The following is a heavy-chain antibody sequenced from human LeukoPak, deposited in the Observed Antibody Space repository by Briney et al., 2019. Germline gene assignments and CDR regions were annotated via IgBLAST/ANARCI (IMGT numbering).Heavy chain of an antibody. D-gene: IGHD5-18*01. J-gene: IGHJ4*02. CDR3: AKKNFPDRRGYSYGDDY. V-gene: IGHV3-23*01. Sequence: PGGSLRLSCAASGFTFSSYAMSWVRQAPGKGLEWVSAISGSGGSTYYADSVKGRFTISRDNSKNTLYLQMNSLRAEDTAVYYCAKKNFPDRRGYSYGDDYWGQGTLVTVSS. CDR2: ISGSGGST. CDR1: GFTFSSYA.